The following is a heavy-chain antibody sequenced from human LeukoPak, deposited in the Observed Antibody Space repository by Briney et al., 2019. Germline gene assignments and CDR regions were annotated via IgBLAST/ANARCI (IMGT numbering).Heavy chain of an antibody. CDR2: MNPNSGNT. CDR3: ARGPNKSDGGNSGSAWFDP. V-gene: IGHV1-8*01. J-gene: IGHJ5*02. CDR1: GYTFTTYD. D-gene: IGHD4-23*01. Sequence: GASVKVSCKASGYTFTTYDINWVRQATGQGLEWMGWMNPNSGNTGYAQKFQGRVTMTRNTSISTAYMELRSLRSEGTAVYYCARGPNKSDGGNSGSAWFDPWGQGTLVTVSS.